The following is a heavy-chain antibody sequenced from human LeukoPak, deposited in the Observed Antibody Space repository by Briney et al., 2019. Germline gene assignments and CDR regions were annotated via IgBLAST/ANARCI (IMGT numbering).Heavy chain of an antibody. CDR2: INPNSGGT. V-gene: IGHV1-2*02. CDR1: GYTFTGYY. CDR3: ARGVVAATFYYYMDV. J-gene: IGHJ6*03. Sequence: GASVKVSCKPSGYTFTGYYIQWVRQAPGQGLEWMGWINPNSGGTNYAPKFQGRVSMTRDTSISTAYMELSRLRSDDTAVYYCARGVVAATFYYYMDVWGKGTTVTVS. D-gene: IGHD2-15*01.